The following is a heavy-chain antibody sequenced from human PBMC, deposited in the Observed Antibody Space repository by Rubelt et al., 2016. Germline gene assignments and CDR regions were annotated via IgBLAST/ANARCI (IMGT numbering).Heavy chain of an antibody. CDR1: SYG. CDR3: ARERIGGGIGGYYYYYGMDV. CDR2: IWYDGSNK. D-gene: IGHD2-15*01. V-gene: IGHV3-33*01. J-gene: IGHJ6*02. Sequence: SYGMHWVRQAPGKGLEWVAVIWYDGSNKYYADSVKGRFTISRDNSKNTLYLQMNSLRAEDTAVYYCARERIGGGIGGYYYYYGMDVWGQGTTVTVSS.